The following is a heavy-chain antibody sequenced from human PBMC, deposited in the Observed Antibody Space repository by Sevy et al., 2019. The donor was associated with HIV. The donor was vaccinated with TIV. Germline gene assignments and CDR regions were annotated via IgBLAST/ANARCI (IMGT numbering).Heavy chain of an antibody. V-gene: IGHV2-5*01. Sequence: SGPTLVNPTQTLTLTCTFSGFSLSTSGVGVGWIRQPPGKALEWLALIYWNDDKRYSPSLKSRLTITKDTSKNQVVLTMTNMDPVDTATYYCAHSGDYYDSSGYYLFDYWGQRTLVTVSS. J-gene: IGHJ4*02. CDR1: GFSLSTSGVG. D-gene: IGHD3-22*01. CDR3: AHSGDYYDSSGYYLFDY. CDR2: IYWNDDK.